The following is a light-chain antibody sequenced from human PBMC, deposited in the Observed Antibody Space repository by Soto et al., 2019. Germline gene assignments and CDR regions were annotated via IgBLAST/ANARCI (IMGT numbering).Light chain of an antibody. V-gene: IGLV2-18*02. CDR2: GVT. CDR1: SSDVGSYNR. J-gene: IGLJ1*01. CDR3: SSYTSGSTYV. Sequence: QSALTQPPSVSGSPGQSVTISCTGTSSDVGSYNRVSWYQQSPGTAPKLMIYGVTNRPSGVPDRFSGSKSGNTASLTISGLQAEDEADYYCSSYTSGSTYVFGTGTKVTVL.